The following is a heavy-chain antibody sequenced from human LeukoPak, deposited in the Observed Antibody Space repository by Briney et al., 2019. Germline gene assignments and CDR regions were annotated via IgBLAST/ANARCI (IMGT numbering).Heavy chain of an antibody. CDR2: IYYSGST. CDR3: ASGSGYEWLGQNYGMDV. D-gene: IGHD5-12*01. V-gene: IGHV4-61*01. CDR1: GGSVSSGSYY. Sequence: SETLSLTCTVSGGSVSSGSYYWSWIRQPPGKGLEWIGYIYYSGSTNYNPSLKSRVTISVDTSENQFSLKLSSVTAADTAVYYCASGSGYEWLGQNYGMDVWGKGTTVTVSS. J-gene: IGHJ6*04.